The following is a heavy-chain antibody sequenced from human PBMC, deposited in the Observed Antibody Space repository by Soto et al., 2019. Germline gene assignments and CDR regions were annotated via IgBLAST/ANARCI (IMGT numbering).Heavy chain of an antibody. CDR3: ARARGKGIAAELPDYYYYYGMDV. Sequence: PSETLSLTCAVSGGSISSSNWWSWVRQPPGKGLEWIGEIYHSGSTNYNPSLKSRVTISVDKSKNQFSLKLSSVTAADTAVYYCARARGKGIAAELPDYYYYYGMDVWGQGTTVTVS. CDR2: IYHSGST. V-gene: IGHV4-4*02. J-gene: IGHJ6*02. CDR1: GGSISSSNW. D-gene: IGHD6-13*01.